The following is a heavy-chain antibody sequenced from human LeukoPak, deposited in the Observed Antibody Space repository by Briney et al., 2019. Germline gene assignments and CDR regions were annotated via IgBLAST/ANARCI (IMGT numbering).Heavy chain of an antibody. J-gene: IGHJ4*02. CDR1: GGSISSYY. CDR3: ARAVVPAAIPDY. CDR2: IYYSGST. V-gene: IGHV4-59*01. D-gene: IGHD2-2*02. Sequence: SETLSLTCTVSGGSISSYYWSWIRQPPGKGLEWIGYIYYSGSTNYNPSLKSRVTKSVDTSKNQFSLKLSSVTAADTAVYYCARAVVPAAIPDYWGQGTLVTVSS.